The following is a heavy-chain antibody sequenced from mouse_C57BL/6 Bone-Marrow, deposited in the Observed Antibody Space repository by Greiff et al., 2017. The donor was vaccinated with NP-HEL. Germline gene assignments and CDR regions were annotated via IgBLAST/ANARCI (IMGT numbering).Heavy chain of an antibody. J-gene: IGHJ4*01. CDR1: GFTFSDYY. CDR2: ISNGGGSP. Sequence: EVQVVESGGGLVQPGGSLKLSCAASGFTFSDYYMYWVRQTPEKRLEWVAYISNGGGSPYYPDTVKGRFTISRDNAKNTLYLQMSRLKSEDTAMYYCARQDYYGSNAMDYWGQGTSVTVSS. CDR3: ARQDYYGSNAMDY. D-gene: IGHD1-1*01. V-gene: IGHV5-12*01.